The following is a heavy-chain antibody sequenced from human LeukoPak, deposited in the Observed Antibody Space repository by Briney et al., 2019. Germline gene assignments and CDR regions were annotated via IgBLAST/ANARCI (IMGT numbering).Heavy chain of an antibody. Sequence: ASVKVSCKASGYTFTGYYMHWVRQAPGQGLEWMGWINPNSDYTFYAQKFQGRVTMTRDTSISTAYMELSRLRSDDTAVYYCARDYDILTGPESNWFDPWGQGTLVTVSS. V-gene: IGHV1-2*02. CDR1: GYTFTGYY. D-gene: IGHD3-9*01. CDR3: ARDYDILTGPESNWFDP. J-gene: IGHJ5*02. CDR2: INPNSDYT.